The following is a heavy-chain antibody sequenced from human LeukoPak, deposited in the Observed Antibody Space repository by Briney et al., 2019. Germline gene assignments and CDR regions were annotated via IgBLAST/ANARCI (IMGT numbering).Heavy chain of an antibody. D-gene: IGHD5-18*01. CDR1: GGSISSYY. CDR3: ARTNTAMVTLTFDY. J-gene: IGHJ4*02. Sequence: SETLSLTCTVSGGSISSYYWSWIRQPPGKGLEWIGYIYYSGSTNYNPSLKSRVTISVDTFKNQFSLKLSSVTAADTAVYYCARTNTAMVTLTFDYWGQGTLVTVSS. V-gene: IGHV4-59*01. CDR2: IYYSGST.